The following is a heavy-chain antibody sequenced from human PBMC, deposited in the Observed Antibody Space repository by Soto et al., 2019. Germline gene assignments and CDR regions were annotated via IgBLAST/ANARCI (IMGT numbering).Heavy chain of an antibody. CDR3: ARSIHLRGYYDSSGYYYHRTFDY. D-gene: IGHD3-22*01. Sequence: ASVKVSCKASGYTFTSYYMHWVRQAPGQGLEWMGIINPSGGSTSYAQKFQGRVTMTRDTSTSTVYMELSSLRSEDTAVYYCARSIHLRGYYDSSGYYYHRTFDYWGQGTLVTVSS. J-gene: IGHJ4*02. CDR2: INPSGGST. V-gene: IGHV1-46*01. CDR1: GYTFTSYY.